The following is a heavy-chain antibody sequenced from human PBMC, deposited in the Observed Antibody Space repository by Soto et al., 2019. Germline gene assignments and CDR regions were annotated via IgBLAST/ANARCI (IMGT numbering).Heavy chain of an antibody. Sequence: PSETLSLTCVVYGGSFSGHFWSWIRQPPGKGLEWIGEINHSGSANYNPSLKSRVTISVGTSKNQFSLKLTSVTAADTAVYYCAGWAVGIMIFGVPKDYWSQGTQVTVSS. CDR3: AGWAVGIMIFGVPKDY. CDR2: INHSGSA. CDR1: GGSFSGHF. V-gene: IGHV4-34*01. J-gene: IGHJ4*02. D-gene: IGHD3-3*01.